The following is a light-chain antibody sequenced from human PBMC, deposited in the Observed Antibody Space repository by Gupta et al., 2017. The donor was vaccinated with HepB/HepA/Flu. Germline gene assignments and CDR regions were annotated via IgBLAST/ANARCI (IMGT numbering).Light chain of an antibody. J-gene: IGLJ2*01. Sequence: QSVLTQPLSASPTPGQTVTITCSGSSSNIGDNYVSWFQHLPGTAAKLLIYRNNQQPSGVPDRFSGCKSGTSVSLAISGLRSEDEGDYYCASWDDSLIGLVFGGGTKLTVL. CDR1: SSNIGDNY. CDR3: ASWDDSLIGLV. V-gene: IGLV1-47*01. CDR2: RNN.